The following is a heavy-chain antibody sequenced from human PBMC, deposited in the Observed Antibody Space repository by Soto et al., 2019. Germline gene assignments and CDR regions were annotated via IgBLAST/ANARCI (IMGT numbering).Heavy chain of an antibody. CDR2: ISYDGSNK. Sequence: GGSLRLSCAASGFTFSSYWMHWVRQAPGKGLEWVAVISYDGSNKYYADSVKGRFTISRDNSKKTLYLQMNSLGAEDTAVYYCAKDLYSSSSYQYYYYGMDVWGQGTTVTVSS. D-gene: IGHD6-6*01. CDR1: GFTFSSYW. V-gene: IGHV3-30*18. CDR3: AKDLYSSSSYQYYYYGMDV. J-gene: IGHJ6*02.